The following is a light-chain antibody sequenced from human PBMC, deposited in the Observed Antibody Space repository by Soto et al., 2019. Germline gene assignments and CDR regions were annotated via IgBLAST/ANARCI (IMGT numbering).Light chain of an antibody. J-gene: IGKJ1*01. CDR3: QHYGSSPST. CDR1: QSISGTY. CDR2: SAS. Sequence: EIVLTQSPGTLSLTSGERATLSCRASQSISGTYLAWYQQKPGQSPRLLIYSASTRAPGIPDRFSGSGSGTDFTLTISRLEPEDFAVYYCQHYGSSPSTFGRGTKVDIK. V-gene: IGKV3-20*01.